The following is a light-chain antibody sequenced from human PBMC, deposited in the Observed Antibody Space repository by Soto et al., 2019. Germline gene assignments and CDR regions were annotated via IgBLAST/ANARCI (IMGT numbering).Light chain of an antibody. V-gene: IGKV2-28*01. CDR3: MQALQSPYT. Sequence: DIVMTQSPLSLPVTPGEPASISCRSTQSLLHSNGYNYLDWYLQKPGQSPQLLIYLGSNRASGVPDRFSGRGSGTDFTLKISILEADYVGVYYCMQALQSPYTFGQGTKLEIK. CDR2: LGS. J-gene: IGKJ2*01. CDR1: QSLLHSNGYNY.